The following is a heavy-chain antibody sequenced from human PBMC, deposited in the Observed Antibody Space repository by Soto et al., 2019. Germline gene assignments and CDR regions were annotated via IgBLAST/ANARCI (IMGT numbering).Heavy chain of an antibody. Sequence: EVQLVQSGAEVKKPGESLKISCKGSGYSFTSYWIGWVRQMPGKGLEWMGIIYPGDSDTRYSPSFQGQVTISADKSISTAYLQWSSLKASDTAMYYCARLYYYDSSGYYSDAFDIWGQGTMVTVSS. CDR1: GYSFTSYW. CDR3: ARLYYYDSSGYYSDAFDI. V-gene: IGHV5-51*01. D-gene: IGHD3-22*01. J-gene: IGHJ3*02. CDR2: IYPGDSDT.